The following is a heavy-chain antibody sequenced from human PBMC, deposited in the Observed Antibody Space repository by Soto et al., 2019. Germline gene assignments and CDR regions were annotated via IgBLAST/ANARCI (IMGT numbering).Heavy chain of an antibody. V-gene: IGHV4-34*01. Sequence: SETLSLTCAVYGGSFSGYYWSWIRQPPGKGLEWIGEINHSGSTNYNPSLKSRVTISVDTSKNQFSLKLTSVTAADTAMYYCASSTFFPDSRGYHFKNLDSWGQGTLVTVSS. J-gene: IGHJ5*01. CDR1: GGSFSGYY. D-gene: IGHD3-22*01. CDR2: INHSGST. CDR3: ASSTFFPDSRGYHFKNLDS.